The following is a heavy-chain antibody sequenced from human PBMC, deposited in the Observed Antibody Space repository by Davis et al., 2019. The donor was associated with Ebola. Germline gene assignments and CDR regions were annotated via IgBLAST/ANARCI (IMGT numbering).Heavy chain of an antibody. Sequence: GGSLRLSCAASGFVFRNYVMSWVRQAPGKGLEWVSTLGTSADTYYADSVKGRFTISRDNSKNTLYLQMNGLRVEDTAIYYCAKDTSNIWFDIWGQGTNATVSS. J-gene: IGHJ3*02. V-gene: IGHV3-23*01. D-gene: IGHD1-26*01. CDR1: GFVFRNYV. CDR3: AKDTSNIWFDI. CDR2: LGTSADT.